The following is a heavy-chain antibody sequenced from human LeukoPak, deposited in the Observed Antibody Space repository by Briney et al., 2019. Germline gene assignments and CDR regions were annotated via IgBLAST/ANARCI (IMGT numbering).Heavy chain of an antibody. Sequence: PSETLSLTCAVYGGSFGGYYWSWIRQPPGKGLEWIGEINHSGSTNYNPSLKSRVTISVDTSKNQFSLKLSSVTAADTAVYYCASAIITRYYFDYWGQGTLVTVSS. CDR1: GGSFGGYY. CDR2: INHSGST. V-gene: IGHV4-34*01. D-gene: IGHD3-10*01. CDR3: ASAIITRYYFDY. J-gene: IGHJ4*02.